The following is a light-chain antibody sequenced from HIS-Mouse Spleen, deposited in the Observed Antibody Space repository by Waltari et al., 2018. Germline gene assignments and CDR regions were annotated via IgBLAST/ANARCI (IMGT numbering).Light chain of an antibody. Sequence: QSALTQPASVSGSPGQSLTLSCTGTSSDVGSYNLFSWYQQHPGKAPKLMIYEGSKRPSGVSNHFSGSKSGNTASLTISGLQAEDEADYYCCSYAGSSTWVFGGGTKLTVL. CDR2: EGS. CDR3: CSYAGSSTWV. J-gene: IGLJ3*02. V-gene: IGLV2-23*01. CDR1: SSDVGSYNL.